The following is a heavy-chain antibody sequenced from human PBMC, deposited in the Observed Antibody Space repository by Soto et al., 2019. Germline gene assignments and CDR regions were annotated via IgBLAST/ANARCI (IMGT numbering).Heavy chain of an antibody. CDR1: GGTFSSYA. CDR2: IIPIFGTA. J-gene: IGHJ4*02. D-gene: IGHD3-10*01. CDR3: ARDSTMVRGLSYFDY. Sequence: SVKVSCKASGGTFSSYAISWVRQAPGQGLEWMGGIIPIFGTANYAQKFQGRVTITADESTSTAYMELSSLRSGDTAVYYRARDSTMVRGLSYFDYWGQGTLVTVSS. V-gene: IGHV1-69*13.